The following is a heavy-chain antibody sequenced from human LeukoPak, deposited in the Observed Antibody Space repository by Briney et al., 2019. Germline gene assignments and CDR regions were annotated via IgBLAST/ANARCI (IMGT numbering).Heavy chain of an antibody. Sequence: PSETLSLTCTVSAGPIRSYYWSWIRQPPGKGLEWIGYIYYSGSTNYNPSLKSRVTISVDTSKNQFSLKLSSVTAADTAVYYCARARGYYDSSGFDPWGQGTLVTVSS. CDR1: AGPIRSYY. CDR3: ARARGYYDSSGFDP. V-gene: IGHV4-59*01. CDR2: IYYSGST. J-gene: IGHJ5*02. D-gene: IGHD3-22*01.